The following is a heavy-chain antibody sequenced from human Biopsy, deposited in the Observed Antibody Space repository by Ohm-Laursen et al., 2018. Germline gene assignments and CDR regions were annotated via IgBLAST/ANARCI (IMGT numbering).Heavy chain of an antibody. CDR1: GYNFPTHY. CDR2: INCKTGAT. V-gene: IGHV1-2*02. Sequence: ASVKVSCKASGYNFPTHYIHWMRQAPGQGLEWLGYINCKTGATNYAQKFQGTVTMTRDTSISTAYLALGSLRSADTAIYYCARDPLNGHKHFDYWGQGSLVTVSS. CDR3: ARDPLNGHKHFDY. D-gene: IGHD2-8*01. J-gene: IGHJ4*02.